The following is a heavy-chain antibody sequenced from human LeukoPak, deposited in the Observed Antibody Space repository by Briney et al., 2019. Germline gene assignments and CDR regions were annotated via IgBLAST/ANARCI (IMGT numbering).Heavy chain of an antibody. J-gene: IGHJ6*02. V-gene: IGHV4-59*01. CDR3: ARVSTLALHYYGMDV. CDR1: GGSISSYY. D-gene: IGHD6-13*01. CDR2: IYYSGST. Sequence: SETLSLTCTVSGGSISSYYWGWIRQPPGKGLEWIGYIYYSGSTNYNPSLKSRVTISVDTSKNQFSLKLGSVTAADTAVYYCARVSTLALHYYGMDVWGQGTTVTVSS.